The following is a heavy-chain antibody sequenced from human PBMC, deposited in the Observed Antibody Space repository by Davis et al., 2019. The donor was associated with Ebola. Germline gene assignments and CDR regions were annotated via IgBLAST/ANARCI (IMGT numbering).Heavy chain of an antibody. V-gene: IGHV4-34*01. J-gene: IGHJ5*02. D-gene: IGHD5-18*01. Sequence: SQTLSLTCAVYGGSFRGYYWSWIRQPPGKGLEWIGEINHSGSTNYNPSLKSRVTISVDTSKNQFSLKLSSVTAADTAVYYCARVFLRGYTAVYNWFDPWGQGTLVTVSS. CDR2: INHSGST. CDR1: GGSFRGYY. CDR3: ARVFLRGYTAVYNWFDP.